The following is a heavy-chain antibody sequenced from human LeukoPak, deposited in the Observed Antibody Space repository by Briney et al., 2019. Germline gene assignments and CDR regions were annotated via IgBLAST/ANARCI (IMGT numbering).Heavy chain of an antibody. CDR1: GGSFSGCY. Sequence: SETLSLICAVYGGSFSGCYWSWIRQPPGKGLEWIGEINHSGSTNYNPSLKSRVTISVDTSKNQFSLKLSFVTAADTAVYYCARGRGSGVSISSSTQRDYWGQGTLVTVSS. D-gene: IGHD6-13*01. J-gene: IGHJ4*02. CDR2: INHSGST. V-gene: IGHV4-34*01. CDR3: ARGRGSGVSISSSTQRDY.